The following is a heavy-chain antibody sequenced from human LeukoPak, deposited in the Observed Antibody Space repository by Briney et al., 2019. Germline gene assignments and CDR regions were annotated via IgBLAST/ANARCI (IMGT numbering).Heavy chain of an antibody. J-gene: IGHJ5*02. Sequence: ASVRVSCKASGYTFTSYGISWVQQAPGQGLEWMGWISAYNGNTNYAQKLQGRVTMTTDTSTSTAYMELRSLRSDDTAVYYCARDPADYGDGSWFDPWGQGTLVTVSS. D-gene: IGHD4-17*01. CDR1: GYTFTSYG. CDR3: ARDPADYGDGSWFDP. V-gene: IGHV1-18*01. CDR2: ISAYNGNT.